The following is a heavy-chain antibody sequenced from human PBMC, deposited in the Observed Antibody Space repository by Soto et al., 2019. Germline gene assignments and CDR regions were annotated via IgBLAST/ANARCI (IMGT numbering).Heavy chain of an antibody. Sequence: QVQLVQSGAEVKKPGASVKVSCQASGYTFTSYYMHWVRQAPGQGLEWMGIINPSGGSTSYAQKFQGGVTMTRDTSTSTVYMELRSLRSEDTAVYYCARGGGDYYGSGSSTGYYYYYYRDVWGKGPTVTVSS. CDR3: ARGGGDYYGSGSSTGYYYYYYRDV. V-gene: IGHV1-46*03. CDR1: GYTFTSYY. CDR2: INPSGGST. J-gene: IGHJ6*03. D-gene: IGHD3-10*01.